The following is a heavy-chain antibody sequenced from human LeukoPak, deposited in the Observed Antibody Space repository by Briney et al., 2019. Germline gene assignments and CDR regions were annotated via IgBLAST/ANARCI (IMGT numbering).Heavy chain of an antibody. J-gene: IGHJ4*02. CDR1: GFTFSSYS. Sequence: GGSLRLSCAASGFTFSSYSMNWVRQAPGKGLEWVSSTSSSSYIYYADSVKGRFTISRDNAKNSLYLQMNSLRAEDTAVYYCARDKGPYYYGSGSFLIDYWGQGTLVTVSS. CDR2: TSSSSYI. V-gene: IGHV3-21*01. CDR3: ARDKGPYYYGSGSFLIDY. D-gene: IGHD3-10*01.